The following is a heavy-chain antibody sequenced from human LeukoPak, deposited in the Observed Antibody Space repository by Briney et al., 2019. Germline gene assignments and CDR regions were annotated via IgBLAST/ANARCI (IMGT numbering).Heavy chain of an antibody. CDR2: ISGSGGST. J-gene: IGHJ4*02. Sequence: GGSLRLSCAASGFTFSSYGMSWVRQAPGKGLEWVSAISGSGGSTYYADSVKGRFTISRDNSKNTLYLQMNSLRAEDTAVYYCARDNYPVGPIDYWGQGTLVTVSS. V-gene: IGHV3-23*01. CDR1: GFTFSSYG. D-gene: IGHD2-2*01. CDR3: ARDNYPVGPIDY.